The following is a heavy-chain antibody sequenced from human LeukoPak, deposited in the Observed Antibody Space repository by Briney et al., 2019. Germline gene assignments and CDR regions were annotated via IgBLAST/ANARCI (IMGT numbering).Heavy chain of an antibody. CDR2: VYYSGGT. CDR1: GGSIGGYY. V-gene: IGHV4-59*08. CDR3: ARLTATDYLDY. J-gene: IGHJ4*02. D-gene: IGHD6-13*01. Sequence: SETLSLTCTVSGGSIGGYYWGWIRQPPGKGLEWIGYVYYSGGTNYNPSLKSRVTISVDTSKNQFSLKLTSVTAADTAVYYCARLTATDYLDYWGQGTLVTVSS.